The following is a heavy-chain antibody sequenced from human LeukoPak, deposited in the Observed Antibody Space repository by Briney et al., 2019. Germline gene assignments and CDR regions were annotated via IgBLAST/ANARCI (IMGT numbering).Heavy chain of an antibody. CDR2: ISAYNGNT. CDR1: GYTFTSYG. V-gene: IGHV1-18*01. D-gene: IGHD3-22*01. CDR3: ASPYDSSGYAYDAFDI. J-gene: IGHJ3*02. Sequence: ASVKVSCKASGYTFTSYGISWVRQAPGQGLEWMGWISAYNGNTNYAQKLQGRVTMTTDTSTSTACMELRSLRSDDTAVYYCASPYDSSGYAYDAFDIWGQGTMVTVSS.